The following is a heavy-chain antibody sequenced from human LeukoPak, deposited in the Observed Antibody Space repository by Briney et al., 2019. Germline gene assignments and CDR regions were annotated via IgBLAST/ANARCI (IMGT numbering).Heavy chain of an antibody. CDR1: GFTFSSYE. CDR2: ISSSGSTI. D-gene: IGHD3-10*01. J-gene: IGHJ4*02. V-gene: IGHV3-48*03. Sequence: GGSLRLSCAASGFTFSSYEMNWVRQAPGKGLEWVSYISSSGSTIYCADSVKGRFTISRGNAKNSLYLQMNSLRAEDTAVYYCAKDDAWLRFGEWSQGTLVTVSS. CDR3: AKDDAWLRFGE.